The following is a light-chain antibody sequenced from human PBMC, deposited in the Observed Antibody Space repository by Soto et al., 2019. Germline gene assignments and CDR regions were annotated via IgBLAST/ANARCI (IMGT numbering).Light chain of an antibody. CDR3: QHYTSYSEA. CDR1: QTISSW. J-gene: IGKJ1*01. Sequence: DIQMTQSPSTLSGSVGDRVTITCRASQTISSWLAWYQQKPGKAPKLLIYKASTLKSGVPSRFSGSGSGTDFTLTISSLQPDDFATYYCQHYTSYSEAFGQGTKVDLK. CDR2: KAS. V-gene: IGKV1-5*03.